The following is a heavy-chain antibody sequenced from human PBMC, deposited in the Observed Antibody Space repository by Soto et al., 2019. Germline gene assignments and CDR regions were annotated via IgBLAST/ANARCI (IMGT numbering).Heavy chain of an antibody. V-gene: IGHV3-21*01. J-gene: IGHJ4*02. CDR1: GFTFSSYS. Sequence: LRLSCAASGFTFSSYSMNWVRQAPGKGLEWVSSISSSSSYIYYADSVKGLFTISRDNAKNSLYLQMNSLRAEDTAVYYCARQKPPTYYYDSSGYSTGNTFDYWGQGTLVTVSS. CDR3: ARQKPPTYYYDSSGYSTGNTFDY. D-gene: IGHD3-22*01. CDR2: ISSSSSYI.